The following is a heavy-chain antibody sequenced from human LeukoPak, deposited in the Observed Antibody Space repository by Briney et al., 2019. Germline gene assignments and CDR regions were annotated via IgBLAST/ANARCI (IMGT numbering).Heavy chain of an antibody. D-gene: IGHD6-19*01. CDR2: IKEDGSMK. Sequence: GGSLRLSCAASGFAFSTYWMSWVRQAPGKGLEWVANIKEDGSMKHYVDSVKARFTISRDNAKNSLFLQMNSLRPEDTAVYYCAKDHVLIPMAGTDDAFDIWGQGTMVTVSS. CDR1: GFAFSTYW. CDR3: AKDHVLIPMAGTDDAFDI. J-gene: IGHJ3*02. V-gene: IGHV3-7*05.